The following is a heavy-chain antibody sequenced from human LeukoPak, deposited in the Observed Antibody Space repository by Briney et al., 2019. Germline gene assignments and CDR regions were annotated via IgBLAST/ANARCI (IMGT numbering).Heavy chain of an antibody. CDR2: ISSSGSTI. CDR3: ARGITYYYDSSGYPTFYYMNV. Sequence: GGSLRLSCAASGFTFSSYAMSWVRQAPGKGLEWVSYISSSGSTIYYADSVKGRFTISRDNAKNSLDLQMNSLRAEDTAVYYCARGITYYYDSSGYPTFYYMNVWGKGTTVTVSS. J-gene: IGHJ6*03. CDR1: GFTFSSYA. D-gene: IGHD3-22*01. V-gene: IGHV3-48*03.